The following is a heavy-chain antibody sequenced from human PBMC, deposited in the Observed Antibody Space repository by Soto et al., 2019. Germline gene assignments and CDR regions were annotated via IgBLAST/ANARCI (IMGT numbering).Heavy chain of an antibody. Sequence: ASVKVSCKASGGTFSSYAISWVRQAPGQGLEWMGGIIPIFGTANYAQKFQGRVTITADKSTSTAYMELSSLRSEDTAVYYCAREMYCSSTSCSGGDYWGQGTLVTVYS. CDR2: IIPIFGTA. J-gene: IGHJ4*02. CDR1: GGTFSSYA. CDR3: AREMYCSSTSCSGGDY. V-gene: IGHV1-69*06. D-gene: IGHD2-2*01.